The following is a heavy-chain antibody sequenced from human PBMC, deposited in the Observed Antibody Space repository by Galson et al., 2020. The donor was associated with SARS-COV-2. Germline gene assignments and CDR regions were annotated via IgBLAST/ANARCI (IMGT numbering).Heavy chain of an antibody. V-gene: IGHV3-49*03. D-gene: IGHD3-22*01. CDR2: IRSKAYGGTT. CDR1: GFTFGDYA. J-gene: IGHJ5*02. CDR3: TRVLEAMIVGGNGLDT. Sequence: GGSLRLSCTASGFTFGDYAMSWFRQAPGKGLEWVGFIRSKAYGGTTEYAASVKGRFTISRDDSKSIAYLQLNSLETEDTAVYYCTRVLEAMIVGGNGLDTWGQGTLVIV.